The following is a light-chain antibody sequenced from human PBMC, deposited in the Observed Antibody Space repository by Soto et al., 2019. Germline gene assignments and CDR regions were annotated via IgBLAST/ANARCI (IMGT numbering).Light chain of an antibody. V-gene: IGLV2-23*01. J-gene: IGLJ1*01. CDR2: EGS. CDR1: SSDVGSYNL. Sequence: QSVLTQPASVSGSPGQSITISCTGTSSDVGSYNLVSWYQQHPGKAPKLMIYEGSKRPSGVSNRFSGSKSGNTASLTISGFQAEDEADYYCCSYAGSSTYVFGTGTKVTV. CDR3: CSYAGSSTYV.